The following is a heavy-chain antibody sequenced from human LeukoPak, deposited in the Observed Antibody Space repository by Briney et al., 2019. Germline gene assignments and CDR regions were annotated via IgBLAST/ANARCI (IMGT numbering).Heavy chain of an antibody. CDR2: IYDSGRT. J-gene: IGHJ4*02. D-gene: IGHD2-2*01. CDR1: GGSISSYY. CDR3: ARYCSSTNCYGIFDY. Sequence: SETPSLTCTVSGGSISSYYWSWIRQSPGKGLEWIGYIYDSGRTNHNPSLKSRVTISVDTSKNQFSLKLSSVTAADTAVYYCARYCSSTNCYGIFDYWGQGTLVTVSS. V-gene: IGHV4-59*08.